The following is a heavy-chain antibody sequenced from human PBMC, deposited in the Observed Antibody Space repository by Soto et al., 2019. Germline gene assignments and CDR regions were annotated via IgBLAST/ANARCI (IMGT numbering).Heavy chain of an antibody. J-gene: IGHJ4*02. CDR3: ARQKDIVVVNYDY. Sequence: LSLTCTVSGGSISSSSYYWGWIRQPPGKGLEWIGSIYYSGSTYYNPSLKSRVTISVDTSKNQFSLKLSSVTAADTAVYYCARQKDIVVVNYDYWGQGTLVTVSS. CDR1: GGSISSSSYY. D-gene: IGHD2-2*01. V-gene: IGHV4-39*01. CDR2: IYYSGST.